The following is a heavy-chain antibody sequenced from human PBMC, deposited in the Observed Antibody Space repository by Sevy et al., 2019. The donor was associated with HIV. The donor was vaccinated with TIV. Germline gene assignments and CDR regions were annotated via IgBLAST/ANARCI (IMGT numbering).Heavy chain of an antibody. V-gene: IGHV1-69*06. CDR1: GGTFSSYA. Sequence: ASVKVSCKASGGTFSSYAISWVRQAPGQGLEWMGGIIPIFGTANYARKFQGRVTITEDKSTSTAYMELSSLRSEDTAVYYCASMTTVTTTDPDYYYYYMDVWGKGTTVTVSS. CDR2: IIPIFGTA. J-gene: IGHJ6*03. D-gene: IGHD4-4*01. CDR3: ASMTTVTTTDPDYYYYYMDV.